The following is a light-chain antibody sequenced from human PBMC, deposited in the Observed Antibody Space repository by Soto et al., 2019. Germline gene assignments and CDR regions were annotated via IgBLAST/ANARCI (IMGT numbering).Light chain of an antibody. Sequence: DIHMTHSPSSVSASVGDRVTITCQASQDISNYLNWYQQKPGKAPKLLIYDASNLETGVPSRFSGSGSGTDFTFTISSLQPEDLATYSSQQYHNRYTFGPGSKVE. J-gene: IGKJ2*01. V-gene: IGKV1-33*01. CDR2: DAS. CDR1: QDISNY. CDR3: QQYHNRYT.